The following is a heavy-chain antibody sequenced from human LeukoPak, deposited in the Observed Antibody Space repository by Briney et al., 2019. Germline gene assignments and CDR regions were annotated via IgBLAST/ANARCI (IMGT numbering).Heavy chain of an antibody. CDR3: AREHFYGQDFDY. CDR1: GFTFSSFW. D-gene: IGHD2/OR15-2a*01. Sequence: GGSLRLSCVASGFTFSSFWLGWVRQAPGKGRGWVANIKQDGSEKYYVDSVKGRFTISRDNAKNSLYLQMNSLRVEDTAVYYCAREHFYGQDFDYWGQGTLVTVSS. V-gene: IGHV3-7*01. CDR2: IKQDGSEK. J-gene: IGHJ4*02.